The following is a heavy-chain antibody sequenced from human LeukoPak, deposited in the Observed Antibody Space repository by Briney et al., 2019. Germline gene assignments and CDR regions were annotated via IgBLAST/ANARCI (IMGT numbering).Heavy chain of an antibody. CDR2: IYYSGST. Sequence: SETLSLTCTVSGGSISSYYWSWIRQPPGKGLEWIGYIYYSGSTNYNPSLKGRVTMSVDMSKNQFSLRLSSVTAADTALYYCARHYSPNYCGEEECYTFDYWGQGTLVTVSS. V-gene: IGHV4-59*08. CDR3: ARHYSPNYCGEEECYTFDY. D-gene: IGHD2-21*01. CDR1: GGSISSYY. J-gene: IGHJ4*02.